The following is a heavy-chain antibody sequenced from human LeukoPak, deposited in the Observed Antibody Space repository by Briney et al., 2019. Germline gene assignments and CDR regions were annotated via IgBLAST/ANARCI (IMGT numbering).Heavy chain of an antibody. CDR1: GGSTSSYY. CDR3: AREGGRYCSGGSCYVFDY. D-gene: IGHD2-15*01. Sequence: SETLSLTCTVSGGSTSSYYWSWIRQPPGEGLEWIGYIYYSGSTNDNTSLKSRVTISVATSKNQFTLTLSSVTARDTAVYYCAREGGRYCSGGSCYVFDYWGQGTLVTVSS. V-gene: IGHV4-59*01. J-gene: IGHJ4*02. CDR2: IYYSGST.